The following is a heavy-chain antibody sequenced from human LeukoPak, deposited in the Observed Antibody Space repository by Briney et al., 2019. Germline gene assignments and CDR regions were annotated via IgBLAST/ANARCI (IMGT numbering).Heavy chain of an antibody. D-gene: IGHD6-19*01. Sequence: SETLSLTCTVSGGSISSGGYYWSWIRQHPGRGLEWVGYIYYGGGTYYNPSLKSRVTISVDTSKNQFSLKLSSATAADTAVYYCARVRGYSSGSAFDIWGQGTMVTVSS. V-gene: IGHV4-31*03. CDR3: ARVRGYSSGSAFDI. J-gene: IGHJ3*02. CDR1: GGSISSGGYY. CDR2: IYYGGGT.